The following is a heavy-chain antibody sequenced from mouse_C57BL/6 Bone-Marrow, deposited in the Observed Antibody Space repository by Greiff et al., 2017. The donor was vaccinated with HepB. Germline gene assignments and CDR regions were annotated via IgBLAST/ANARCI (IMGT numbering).Heavy chain of an antibody. J-gene: IGHJ2*01. CDR3: ARIYYGNYDFDY. D-gene: IGHD2-1*01. V-gene: IGHV5-4*03. Sequence: EVMLVESGGGLVKPGGSLKLSCAASGFTFSSYAMSWVRQTPEKRLEWVATISDGGSYTYYPDNVKGRFTISRDNAKNNLYLQMSHLKSEDTAVYYCARIYYGNYDFDYWGQGTTLTVSS. CDR1: GFTFSSYA. CDR2: ISDGGSYT.